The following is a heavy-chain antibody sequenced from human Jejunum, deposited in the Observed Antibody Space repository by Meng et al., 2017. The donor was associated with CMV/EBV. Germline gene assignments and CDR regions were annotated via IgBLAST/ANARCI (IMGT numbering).Heavy chain of an antibody. CDR2: IYYSGST. Sequence: SSSDYWGWIRQPPGKGLEWIGTIYYSGSTYYNPSLRSRVTISVDTSKNQFSLKLSSVTAADTAVYYCAREAAIGDILTGYNWFDPWGQGTVVTVSS. CDR1: SSSDY. D-gene: IGHD3-9*01. CDR3: AREAAIGDILTGYNWFDP. J-gene: IGHJ5*02. V-gene: IGHV4-39*07.